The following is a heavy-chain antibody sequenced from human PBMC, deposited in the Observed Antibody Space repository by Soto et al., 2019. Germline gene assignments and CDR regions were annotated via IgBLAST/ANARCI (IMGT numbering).Heavy chain of an antibody. Sequence: WGSLRLSCAASGVTFNRYWMSWVRQAPGKGLEWVSAISGSGGSTYYADSVKGRFTISRDNSKNTLYLQMNSLRAEDTAVYYCAKDASASCYAPIDYWGQGTLVTVSS. CDR2: ISGSGGST. J-gene: IGHJ4*02. V-gene: IGHV3-23*01. CDR3: AKDASASCYAPIDY. D-gene: IGHD2-2*01. CDR1: GVTFNRYW.